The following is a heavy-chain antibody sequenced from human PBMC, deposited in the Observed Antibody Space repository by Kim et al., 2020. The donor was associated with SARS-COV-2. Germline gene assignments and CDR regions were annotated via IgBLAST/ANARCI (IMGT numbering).Heavy chain of an antibody. J-gene: IGHJ3*02. V-gene: IGHV3-11*01. D-gene: IGHD3-22*01. CDR3: ASLFYESSGYPDALDI. Sequence: DAVKGGFTISRDNGKNSLFLQMDSLRAEDTAVYYCASLFYESSGYPDALDIWGRGTTVTVSS.